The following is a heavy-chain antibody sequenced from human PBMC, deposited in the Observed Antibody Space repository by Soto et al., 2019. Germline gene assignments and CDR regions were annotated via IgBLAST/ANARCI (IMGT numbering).Heavy chain of an antibody. D-gene: IGHD5-12*01. CDR1: GGSISSGGYY. CDR2: IYYSGST. J-gene: IGHJ2*01. CDR3: GRGSGYDYYWYFAL. V-gene: IGHV4-31*03. Sequence: QVQLQESGPGLVKPSQTLSLTCTVSGGSISSGGYYWSWIRQHPGKGLEWIGYIYYSGSTYYNPSLKSRVPIPVDPFKNQFSLRLGSVTAADTAVFYCGRGSGYDYYWYFALWGRGPLVTVSS.